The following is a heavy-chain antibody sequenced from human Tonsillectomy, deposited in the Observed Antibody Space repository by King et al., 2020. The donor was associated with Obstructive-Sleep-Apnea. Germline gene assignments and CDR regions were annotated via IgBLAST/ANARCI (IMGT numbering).Heavy chain of an antibody. CDR1: GFTITEYP. Sequence: VQLVESGGGVVQPGRSLRLSCAASGFTITEYPIHWVRQAPGRGLEWVAVISYDVSNKYYADSVKGRFTISRDNSKNTLYLQMTSLRAEDTAVYYCASPSLCPYHYYYYGMDVWGQGTTVTVSS. CDR3: ASPSLCPYHYYYYGMDV. D-gene: IGHD3-10*02. J-gene: IGHJ6*02. CDR2: ISYDVSNK. V-gene: IGHV3-30*04.